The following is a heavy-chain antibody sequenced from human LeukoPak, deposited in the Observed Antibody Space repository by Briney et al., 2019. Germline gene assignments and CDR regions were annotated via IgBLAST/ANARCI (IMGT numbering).Heavy chain of an antibody. CDR1: GGSFSGYY. V-gene: IGHV4-34*01. Sequence: SETLSLTCAVYGGSFSGYYWSWIRQPPGKGLEWIWEINHGGSTNYNPSLKSRVTISLDTSKNQFSLKLSSVTAADTAVYYCARARGYYANYFDYWGQGTLVTVSS. D-gene: IGHD3-3*01. J-gene: IGHJ4*02. CDR2: INHGGST. CDR3: ARARGYYANYFDY.